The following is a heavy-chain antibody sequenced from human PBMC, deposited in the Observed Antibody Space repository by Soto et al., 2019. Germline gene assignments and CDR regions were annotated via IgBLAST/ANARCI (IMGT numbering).Heavy chain of an antibody. Sequence: PSETLSLTCTVSGGSISSSSYHWGWIRQPPGKGLEWIGSIYYSGSTYYNPSLKSRVTVSVDTSKNQFSLKLSSVTAADTAVYYCATVGDSGSYYGYWGQGTLVTVSS. J-gene: IGHJ4*02. CDR3: ATVGDSGSYYGY. D-gene: IGHD1-26*01. V-gene: IGHV4-39*01. CDR2: IYYSGST. CDR1: GGSISSSSYH.